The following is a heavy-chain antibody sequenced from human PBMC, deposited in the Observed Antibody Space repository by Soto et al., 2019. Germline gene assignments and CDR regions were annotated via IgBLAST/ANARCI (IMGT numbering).Heavy chain of an antibody. D-gene: IGHD6-13*01. CDR3: ASYSSSTYYYYGMDV. CDR2: IDPSDSYT. V-gene: IGHV5-10-1*01. Sequence: GESLKISCKGSGYSFTSYWISWVRQMPGKGLEWMGRIDPSDSYTNYSPSFQGHVTISADKSISTAYLQWSSLKASDTAMYYCASYSSSTYYYYGMDVWGQGTTVTVS. J-gene: IGHJ6*02. CDR1: GYSFTSYW.